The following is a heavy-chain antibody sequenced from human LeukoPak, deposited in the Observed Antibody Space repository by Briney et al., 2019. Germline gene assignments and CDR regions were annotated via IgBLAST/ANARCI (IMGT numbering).Heavy chain of an antibody. Sequence: PGGSLRLSCAASGLTISNNFMGWVRQAPGKGLEWVSLIYSGGSTYSADSVKGRFTISRDNSKNTLHLQMSSLRAEDTAVYYCARDTDYYGSGRHGNFDHWGQGTLVTVSS. J-gene: IGHJ1*01. V-gene: IGHV3-66*01. CDR2: IYSGGST. D-gene: IGHD3-10*01. CDR3: ARDTDYYGSGRHGNFDH. CDR1: GLTISNNF.